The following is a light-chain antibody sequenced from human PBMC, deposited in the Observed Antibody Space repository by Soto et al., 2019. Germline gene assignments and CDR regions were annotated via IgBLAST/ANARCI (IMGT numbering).Light chain of an antibody. J-gene: IGLJ1*01. CDR3: ISNKSSDTYV. CDR1: STDVGGYKY. CDR2: DVT. Sequence: QSVLTQPASVSGSPGQSITISCTGTSTDVGGYKYVSWYQQNPGKAPKLMIYDVTSRPSGVSDRFSGSKSGNTASLIISGLQPEDGGVFFRISNKSSDTYVFGTGNKVPVL. V-gene: IGLV2-14*01.